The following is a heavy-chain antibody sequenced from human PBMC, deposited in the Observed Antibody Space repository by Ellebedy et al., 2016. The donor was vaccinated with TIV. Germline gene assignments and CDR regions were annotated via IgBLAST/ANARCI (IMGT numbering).Heavy chain of an antibody. D-gene: IGHD2-2*01. CDR2: IKDDGSET. CDR1: GFTFSRHD. Sequence: PGGSLRLSCVASGFTFSRHDMPWVRQAPGKGLEWVSRIKDDGSETCYVDSVKGRFIISRDNAKNTLYLQMNSLRVEDTAMYYCARHVPGPGGKGEYWGKGTLVTVSS. CDR3: ARHVPGPGGKGEY. V-gene: IGHV3-74*01. J-gene: IGHJ4*02.